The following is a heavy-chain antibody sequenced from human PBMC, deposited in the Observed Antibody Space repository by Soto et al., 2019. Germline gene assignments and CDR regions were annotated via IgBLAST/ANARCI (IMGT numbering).Heavy chain of an antibody. CDR3: ARDQGVAAAGITWFDP. J-gene: IGHJ5*02. CDR1: GASMNSYH. CDR2: IHSSGST. V-gene: IGHV4-4*07. Sequence: SETLSLTCTVSGASMNSYHWSWIRQPAGKGLEWIGHIHSSGSTNYNPSLKRRVTMSVDRSKNQFSLRLMSLTAADTAVYYCARDQGVAAAGITWFDPWGQGSLVTVSS. D-gene: IGHD6-13*01.